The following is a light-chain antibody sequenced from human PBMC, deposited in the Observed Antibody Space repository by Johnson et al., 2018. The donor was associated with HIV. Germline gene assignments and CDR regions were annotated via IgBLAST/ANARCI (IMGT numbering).Light chain of an antibody. J-gene: IGLJ1*01. CDR2: EDN. Sequence: QSVLTQPPSVSAAPGQKVTISCSGSSSNIENNYVSWYRQLPGTAPKVLIYEDNKRPSGIPDRFSGSKSGTSAALDIAGLQTGDEADYYCRTWDSSLSAYVFGTGTKVTVL. CDR1: SSNIENNY. CDR3: RTWDSSLSAYV. V-gene: IGLV1-51*02.